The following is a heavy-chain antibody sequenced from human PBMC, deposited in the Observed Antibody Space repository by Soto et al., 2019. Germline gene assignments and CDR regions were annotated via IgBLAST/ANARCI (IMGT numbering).Heavy chain of an antibody. CDR3: ARALDDSSGYPGY. Sequence: GGSLRLSCAASGFSFSTHYMNWVRQTPGKGLEWVSSISSSSSYIYYADSVKGRFTISRDNAKNSLYLQMNSLRAEDTAVYYCARALDDSSGYPGYWGQGTLVTVCS. V-gene: IGHV3-21*01. D-gene: IGHD3-22*01. J-gene: IGHJ4*02. CDR1: GFSFSTHY. CDR2: ISSSSSYI.